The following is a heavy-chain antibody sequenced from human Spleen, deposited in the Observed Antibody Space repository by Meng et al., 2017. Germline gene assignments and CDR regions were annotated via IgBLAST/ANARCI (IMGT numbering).Heavy chain of an antibody. Sequence: GGSLRLSCAASKFTFSSYWMSWVRQAPGKGLEWVANIKEDGSEKYYVDSVKGRFTISRDNAKNSLYLQMDSLRGEDTAVYYCAKMSGTLYWSYPFDIWGQGTMVTVSS. V-gene: IGHV3-7*01. CDR3: AKMSGTLYWSYPFDI. J-gene: IGHJ3*02. CDR2: IKEDGSEK. D-gene: IGHD2-8*02. CDR1: KFTFSSYW.